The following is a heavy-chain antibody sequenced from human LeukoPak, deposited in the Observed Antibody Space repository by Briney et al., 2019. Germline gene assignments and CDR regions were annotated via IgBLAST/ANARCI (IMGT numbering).Heavy chain of an antibody. J-gene: IGHJ4*02. D-gene: IGHD1-26*01. Sequence: GGSLRLSCAASGFTFSSYGMSWVRQAPGKGLEWVSAISGSGGSTYYADSVKGRFTISRDNSKNTLYLQMNSLRAEDTAVYYCAKAQWELPDNSFDYWGQGTLVTVSS. CDR2: ISGSGGST. CDR1: GFTFSSYG. V-gene: IGHV3-23*01. CDR3: AKAQWELPDNSFDY.